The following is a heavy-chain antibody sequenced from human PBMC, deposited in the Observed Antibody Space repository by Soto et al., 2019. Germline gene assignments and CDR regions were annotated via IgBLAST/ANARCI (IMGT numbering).Heavy chain of an antibody. CDR3: ARVVPGAEAWFGP. Sequence: SVKVSCKASGGTFSSYAISWVRQAPGQGLEWTGGIIPIFGTANYAQKFQGRVTITADKSTSTAYMELSSPRSDDTAVYYCARVVPGAEAWFGPWGQGTLVTVSS. CDR1: GGTFSSYA. D-gene: IGHD2-2*01. CDR2: IIPIFGTA. V-gene: IGHV1-69*06. J-gene: IGHJ5*02.